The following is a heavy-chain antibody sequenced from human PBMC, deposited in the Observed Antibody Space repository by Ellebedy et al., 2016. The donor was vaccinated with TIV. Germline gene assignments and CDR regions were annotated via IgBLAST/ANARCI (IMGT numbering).Heavy chain of an antibody. Sequence: ASVKVSCKVSGHTLMELSMHWVRQAPGKGLEWVGGFDPEHGRAIYAQKFQGRVTMTEDTSTDTVYMELGSLRSEDTAVYYCAAVRIQIWFPNWFDPWGQGTLVTVSS. CDR2: FDPEHGRA. V-gene: IGHV1-24*01. J-gene: IGHJ5*02. CDR1: GHTLMELS. CDR3: AAVRIQIWFPNWFDP. D-gene: IGHD5-18*01.